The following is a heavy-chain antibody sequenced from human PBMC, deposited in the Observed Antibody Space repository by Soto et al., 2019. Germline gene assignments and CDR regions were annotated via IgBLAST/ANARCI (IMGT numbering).Heavy chain of an antibody. CDR2: IYYSGST. V-gene: IGHV4-59*08. Sequence: PSETLSFACTVCGDCISSYYWNRLLQTPGKGLEWIGYIYYSGSTNYNPSLKSRVTISVDTSKNQFSLKLSSVTAADTAVYYCARFPRYYYDSSGYYSDWFDPWGQGTLVTVSS. J-gene: IGHJ5*02. CDR3: ARFPRYYYDSSGYYSDWFDP. CDR1: GDCISSYY. D-gene: IGHD3-22*01.